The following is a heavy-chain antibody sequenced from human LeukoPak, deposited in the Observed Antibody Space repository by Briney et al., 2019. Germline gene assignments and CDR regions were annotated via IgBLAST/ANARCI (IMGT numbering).Heavy chain of an antibody. CDR1: GGSINNTLFY. CDR3: ASLRGSGSYYSLRPYYYYGMDV. D-gene: IGHD3-10*01. CDR2: VYYDGIN. V-gene: IGHV4-39*07. J-gene: IGHJ6*02. Sequence: SETLSLTCTVSGGSINNTLFYWGWIRQPPGKGLEWIGTVYYDGINYSSPSLKSRVATSVDTSKNQFSLRLSSVTAADTAVYYCASLRGSGSYYSLRPYYYYGMDVWGQGTTVTVSS.